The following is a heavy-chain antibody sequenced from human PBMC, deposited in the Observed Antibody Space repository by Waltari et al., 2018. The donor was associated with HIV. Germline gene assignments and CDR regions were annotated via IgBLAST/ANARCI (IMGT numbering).Heavy chain of an antibody. CDR1: NFSGGNNF. Sequence: VETGGTVIRPGGSLRLSCSPLNFSGGNNFVTWLRLAPGRTLEWVSSIYMDDTAHYADSVKGRFTVSRDKFRNTVHLLMNFLLFEDTATYFCVKGVRYYGPWGQGTPVTVSS. D-gene: IGHD3-16*01. CDR2: IYMDDTA. CDR3: VKGVRYYGP. J-gene: IGHJ5*02. V-gene: IGHV3-53*05.